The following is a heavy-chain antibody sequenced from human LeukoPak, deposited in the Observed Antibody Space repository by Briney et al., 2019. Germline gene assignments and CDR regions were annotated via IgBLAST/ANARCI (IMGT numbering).Heavy chain of an antibody. D-gene: IGHD2-2*01. CDR3: ARDGGDIVAVPAAIFVFDI. V-gene: IGHV3-30-3*01. J-gene: IGHJ3*02. CDR2: ISYDGSNK. Sequence: PGGSLRLSCAASGFTFSSYAMHWVRQAPGKGLEWVAVISYDGSNKYYADSVKGRFTISRDNSKNTLYLQMNSLRAEDTAVYYCARDGGDIVAVPAAIFVFDIWGQGTMVTVSS. CDR1: GFTFSSYA.